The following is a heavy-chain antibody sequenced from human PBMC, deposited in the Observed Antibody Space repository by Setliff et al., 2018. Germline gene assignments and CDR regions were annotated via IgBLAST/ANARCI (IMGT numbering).Heavy chain of an antibody. Sequence: PSETLSVTCTVSGDSISGGDYYWTWIRQPAGKRLEWIGRVYNSGTTYNAFFASRVTMSIDTSKNQFSLNLNSVTAADTALYYCAKESLAINTRWFDPWGQGILGTSPQ. CDR1: GDSISGGDYY. CDR3: AKESLAINTRWFDP. J-gene: IGHJ5*02. V-gene: IGHV4-61*02. D-gene: IGHD3-3*02. CDR2: VYNSGTT.